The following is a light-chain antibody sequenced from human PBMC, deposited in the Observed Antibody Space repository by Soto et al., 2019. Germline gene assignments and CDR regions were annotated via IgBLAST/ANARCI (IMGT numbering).Light chain of an antibody. V-gene: IGKV3-20*01. CDR1: QSVRLSY. CDR2: GAS. CDR3: QRYGSSPT. Sequence: VLTQSPGTLSLSPGERAPLSCLASQSVRLSYLAWYQQKPGQAPRLLIYGASSRATGIPDRFSGSGSGTDFTLTISRLEPEDFAVYYCQRYGSSPTFGQGTKVDI. J-gene: IGKJ2*01.